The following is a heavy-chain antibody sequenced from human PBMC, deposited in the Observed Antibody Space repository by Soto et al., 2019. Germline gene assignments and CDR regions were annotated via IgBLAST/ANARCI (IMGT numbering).Heavy chain of an antibody. CDR2: ISSSSSGI. CDR3: ARDLRWGSNWYYYMDV. D-gene: IGHD1-1*01. J-gene: IGHJ6*03. CDR1: GFILSDCG. V-gene: IGHV3-48*01. Sequence: EVQLVESGGGLVQPGGSLRLSCATSGFILSDCGMNWVRQAPGKGLEWVSYISSSSSGIDYADSVKGRFTVSRDNARNSLYRQMNSLRAEDTAVYYCARDLRWGSNWYYYMDVWGKGTTVTVSS.